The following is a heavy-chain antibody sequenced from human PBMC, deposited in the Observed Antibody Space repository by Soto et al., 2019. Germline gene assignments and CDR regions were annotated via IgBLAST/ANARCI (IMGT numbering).Heavy chain of an antibody. CDR3: ARVERVLRYFDWSQDHYYGMDV. Sequence: ASVKVSCKASGGTFSSYAISWVRQAPGQGLEWMGGIIPIFGTANYAQKFQGRVTITADESTSTAYMELSSLRSEDTAVYYCARVERVLRYFDWSQDHYYGMDVWGQGTTVTVSS. CDR1: GGTFSSYA. V-gene: IGHV1-69*13. CDR2: IIPIFGTA. D-gene: IGHD3-9*01. J-gene: IGHJ6*02.